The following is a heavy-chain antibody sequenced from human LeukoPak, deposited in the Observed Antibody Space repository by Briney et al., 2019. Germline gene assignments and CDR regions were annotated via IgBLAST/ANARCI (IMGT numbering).Heavy chain of an antibody. CDR1: GYSFTSYW. Sequence: HGESLKISCRGSGYSFTSYWIGWVRQVPGKGLEWMGIIYPGDSDTRYSPSFQGQVTISADKSISTAYLQWSSLKASDTAMYYCARHPTRPRYCSGGSCSGDWFDPWGQGTLVTVSS. CDR2: IYPGDSDT. V-gene: IGHV5-51*01. J-gene: IGHJ5*02. CDR3: ARHPTRPRYCSGGSCSGDWFDP. D-gene: IGHD2-15*01.